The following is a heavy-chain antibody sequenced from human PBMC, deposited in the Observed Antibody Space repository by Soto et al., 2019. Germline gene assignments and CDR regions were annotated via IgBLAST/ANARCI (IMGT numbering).Heavy chain of an antibody. Sequence: QVQLVESGGGVVQPGRSLRLSCAASGFTFSSNGMHWVRQAPGKGLERVAVISHDGTKKYYADSVKGRFTISRDNSKNTLYLQMNSVGDEDTAVYSCAKDKGYDVLSFHCMDVWGQGTTVTVSS. V-gene: IGHV3-30*18. D-gene: IGHD3-9*01. CDR3: AKDKGYDVLSFHCMDV. CDR1: GFTFSSNG. CDR2: ISHDGTKK. J-gene: IGHJ6*02.